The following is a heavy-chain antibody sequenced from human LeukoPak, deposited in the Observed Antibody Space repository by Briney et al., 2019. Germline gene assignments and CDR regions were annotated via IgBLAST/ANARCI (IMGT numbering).Heavy chain of an antibody. CDR3: AVKIAAAGFY. D-gene: IGHD6-13*01. CDR1: GGSISSGGYY. Sequence: SETLSLTCSVSGGSISSGGYYWSWIRQHPGKGLEWIGYAPYSGSTFYNPSLKSRVTISLDTTKNQFSLRLTSVTAADTAVYCCAVKIAAAGFYWGQGTLVTVSS. V-gene: IGHV4-31*03. J-gene: IGHJ4*02. CDR2: APYSGST.